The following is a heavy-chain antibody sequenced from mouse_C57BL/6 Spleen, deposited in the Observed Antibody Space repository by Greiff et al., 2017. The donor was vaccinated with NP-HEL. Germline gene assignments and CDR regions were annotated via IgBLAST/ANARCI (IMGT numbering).Heavy chain of an antibody. CDR1: GYTFTDYY. J-gene: IGHJ3*01. CDR3: ARSGYYGTPFAY. Sequence: VQLQQSGPELVKPGASVKISCKASGYTFTDYYMNWVKQSHGKSLEWIGDINPNNGGTSYNQKVKGKATLTVDKSSSTAYMELRSLTSEDSAVYYCARSGYYGTPFAYWGQGTLVTVSA. D-gene: IGHD1-1*01. V-gene: IGHV1-26*01. CDR2: INPNNGGT.